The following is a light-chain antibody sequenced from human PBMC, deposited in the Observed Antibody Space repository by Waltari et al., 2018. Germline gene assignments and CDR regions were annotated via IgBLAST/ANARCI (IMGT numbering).Light chain of an antibody. J-gene: IGLJ2*01. CDR2: QDS. V-gene: IGLV3-1*01. CDR1: NLEDTY. Sequence: YELTQPPSVSVSPGQTVSITCSGANLEDTYVCWYQQKTGQSPGLVMHQDSRRPSGIPERFSGSSSGNTATLTISGTQAMDEADYYCQAWDSISDVVFGGGTRLTVL. CDR3: QAWDSISDVV.